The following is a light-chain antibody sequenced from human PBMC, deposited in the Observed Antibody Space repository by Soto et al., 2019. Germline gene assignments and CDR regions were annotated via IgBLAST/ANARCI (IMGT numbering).Light chain of an antibody. CDR1: QSARSY. CDR3: QQRSSWPLT. V-gene: IGKV3-11*01. CDR2: DAS. J-gene: IGKJ4*01. Sequence: EIVLTQSPATLSLSPGERATLSCRASQSARSYLAWYQHKPGQVPRLLIYDASNRATGIPARFSGSGSGTDFSLTISSLEPEDFAVYYCQQRSSWPLTFGGGTKVEIK.